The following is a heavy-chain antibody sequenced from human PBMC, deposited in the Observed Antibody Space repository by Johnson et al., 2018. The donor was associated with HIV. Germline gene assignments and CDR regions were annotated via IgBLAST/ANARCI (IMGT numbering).Heavy chain of an antibody. D-gene: IGHD1-26*01. J-gene: IGHJ3*02. Sequence: EVQLVESGGGLVKPGGSLRLSCAASGFTVSSNYMSWVRQGPGKGLEWVSVIYSGGSTYYADSVKGRFTISRDNSKNTLYLQMNSLRAEDMAVYYCAREASGSLDAFDIWGQGTMVTVSS. CDR1: GFTVSSNY. V-gene: IGHV3-66*02. CDR3: AREASGSLDAFDI. CDR2: IYSGGST.